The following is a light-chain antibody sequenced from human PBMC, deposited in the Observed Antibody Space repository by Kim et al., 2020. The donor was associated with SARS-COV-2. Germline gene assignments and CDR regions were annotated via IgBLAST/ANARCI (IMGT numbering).Light chain of an antibody. Sequence: IVMTQSPDSLAVSLGERATINCKSSQSVLYSSDNKNCLAWYQQKPGQPPKLLIYWASTRESGVPDRFSGSGSGTDFTLTISSLQSEDVAVYYCQQYYTTPWTFGHGTKVDIK. V-gene: IGKV4-1*01. CDR1: QSVLYSSDNKNC. J-gene: IGKJ1*01. CDR2: WAS. CDR3: QQYYTTPWT.